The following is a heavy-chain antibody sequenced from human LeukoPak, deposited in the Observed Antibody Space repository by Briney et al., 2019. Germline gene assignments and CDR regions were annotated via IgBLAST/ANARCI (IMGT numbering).Heavy chain of an antibody. CDR1: GFTFSSYA. CDR3: AGYSSSWQNWFDP. CDR2: ISGSGGST. J-gene: IGHJ5*02. V-gene: IGHV3-23*01. D-gene: IGHD6-13*01. Sequence: GGSLRLSCAASGFTFSSYAMSWVRQAPGKGLEWVSAISGSGGSTYYADSVKGRFTISRDNSMNTLYLQMNSLRAEDTAVYYCAGYSSSWQNWFDPWGQGTLVTVSS.